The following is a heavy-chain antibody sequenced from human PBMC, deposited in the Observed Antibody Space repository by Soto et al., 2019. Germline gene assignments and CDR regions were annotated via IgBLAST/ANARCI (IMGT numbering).Heavy chain of an antibody. CDR1: GGSISSGGYY. J-gene: IGHJ4*02. V-gene: IGHV4-31*03. D-gene: IGHD4-17*01. CDR3: ARMRSLGDYEKKVPGDYFDY. Sequence: PSETLSLTCTVSGGSISSGGYYWSWIRQHPGKGLEWIGYIYYSGSTYYNPSLKSRVTISVDTSKNQFSLKLSSVTAANTAVYYCARMRSLGDYEKKVPGDYFDYWGQGTLVTVSS. CDR2: IYYSGST.